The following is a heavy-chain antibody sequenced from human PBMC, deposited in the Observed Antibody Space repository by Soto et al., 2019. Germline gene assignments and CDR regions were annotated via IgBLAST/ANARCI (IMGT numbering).Heavy chain of an antibody. D-gene: IGHD3-22*01. Sequence: EVHLLESGGKLVQPGGSLRLSCVAPGFTFSSHAMNWVRQAPGKGLEWLSGISGCSETIYYADSVKGSFTISRDNSKSTLFLQMNSLGAEDSAIYYCAIVVDKSCETWGQGTLVTVYS. CDR3: AIVVDKSCET. CDR2: ISGCSETI. CDR1: GFTFSSHA. J-gene: IGHJ4*02. V-gene: IGHV3-23*01.